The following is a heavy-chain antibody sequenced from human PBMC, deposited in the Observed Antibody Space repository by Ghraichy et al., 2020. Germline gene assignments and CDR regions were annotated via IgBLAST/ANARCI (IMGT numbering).Heavy chain of an antibody. CDR1: GFSFGDYA. CDR2: IRSKAYGGTI. CDR3: GITTYYYYGMDV. J-gene: IGHJ6*02. D-gene: IGHD3-10*01. V-gene: IGHV3-49*04. Sequence: LSLTCTASGFSFGDYAMSWVRQAPGKGLEWVGFIRSKAYGGTIEYAASVKGRFTISRDDSKSIAYLQMNSLKTEDTAVYYCGITTYYYYGMDVWGQGTTVTVSS.